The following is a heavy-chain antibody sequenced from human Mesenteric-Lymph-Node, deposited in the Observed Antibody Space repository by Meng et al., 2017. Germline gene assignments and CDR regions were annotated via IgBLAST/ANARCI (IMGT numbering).Heavy chain of an antibody. Sequence: SETLSLTCAVYGGSFSGYYWSWIRQPPGKGLEWSGEINHSGSTNYNPSLKSRVTISVDTSKNQFSLKLSTVTAADTAVYYCARASPPNIATPGTEYYFDYWGQGTLVTVSS. CDR1: GGSFSGYY. J-gene: IGHJ4*02. V-gene: IGHV4-34*01. CDR2: INHSGST. CDR3: ARASPPNIATPGTEYYFDY. D-gene: IGHD6-13*01.